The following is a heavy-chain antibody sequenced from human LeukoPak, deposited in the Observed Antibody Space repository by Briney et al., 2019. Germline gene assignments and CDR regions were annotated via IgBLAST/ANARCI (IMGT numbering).Heavy chain of an antibody. D-gene: IGHD3-10*01. V-gene: IGHV3-33*06. CDR1: GFTFSSHG. CDR3: AKDLSYGSLWFDP. Sequence: GGSMRLSCAASGFTFSSHGMQWVRQAPGKGLEWVALIWYDGSKANYVDSVMGRFTISRDSSKNTLYLQMDNLRVEDTAVYFCAKDLSYGSLWFDPWGQGTLVTVSS. J-gene: IGHJ5*02. CDR2: IWYDGSKA.